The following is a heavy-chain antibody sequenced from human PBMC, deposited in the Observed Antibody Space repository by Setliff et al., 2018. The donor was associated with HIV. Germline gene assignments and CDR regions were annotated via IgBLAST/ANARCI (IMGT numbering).Heavy chain of an antibody. V-gene: IGHV4-38-2*02. CDR2: IYHRGGT. J-gene: IGHJ3*01. D-gene: IGHD2-8*02. CDR1: GSSISSNSY. Sequence: PSEPLSLTCSVSGSSISSNSYWWAWIRQPPGKGLEYIGTIYHRGGTFNNPSLKSRVVMSVDTSKNQFSLKLTSVTAADTATYYCARDTGVNVAPDGRGYHTFDFWGRGTMVTVSS. CDR3: ARDTGVNVAPDGRGYHTFDF.